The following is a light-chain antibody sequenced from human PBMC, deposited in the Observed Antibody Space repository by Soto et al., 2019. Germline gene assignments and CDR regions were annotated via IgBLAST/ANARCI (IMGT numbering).Light chain of an antibody. J-gene: IGKJ4*01. V-gene: IGKV1-12*01. Sequence: DIQMTQSTSSVSASVGDRVTITCRASQDISDWLAWHQQKPGKAPKLLIYAATTLHSGVPSRFSGSGSGTDFTLTISSLQHEDFATYYCQQGHTFPLTFGGGTKVEIK. CDR1: QDISDW. CDR3: QQGHTFPLT. CDR2: AAT.